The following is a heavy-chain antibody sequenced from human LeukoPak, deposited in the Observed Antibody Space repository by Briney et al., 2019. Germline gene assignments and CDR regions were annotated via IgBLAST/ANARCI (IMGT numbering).Heavy chain of an antibody. CDR3: ARVGLIEDRSHWYLDL. Sequence: PGGSLSLSCAASGFTFSAYWIHWVRQAPGRGLVWVSHINGDGSITTYADSVRGRFTISRDNAKNTVYLQMNSLRAEDTAVYYCARVGLIEDRSHWYLDLWGRGTLVTVSS. CDR1: GFTFSAYW. D-gene: IGHD2-15*01. CDR2: INGDGSIT. J-gene: IGHJ2*01. V-gene: IGHV3-74*01.